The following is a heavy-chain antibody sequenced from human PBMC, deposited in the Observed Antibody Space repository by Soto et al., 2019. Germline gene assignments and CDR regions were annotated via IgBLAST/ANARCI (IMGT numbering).Heavy chain of an antibody. D-gene: IGHD2-21*02. Sequence: GGSLRLSCASSGFAFSRYVMIWVRHAPGKGLEWVSTVKTTGDTTFYAGPVKGRFTASRDDSKSTLYLHMSSLRVEDTATYYCTKDVTGDVGADYWGQGTPVTVSS. V-gene: IGHV3-23*01. CDR1: GFAFSRYV. CDR2: VKTTGDTT. CDR3: TKDVTGDVGADY. J-gene: IGHJ4*02.